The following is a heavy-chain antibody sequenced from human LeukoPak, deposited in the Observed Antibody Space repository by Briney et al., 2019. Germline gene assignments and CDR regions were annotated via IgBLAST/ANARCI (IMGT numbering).Heavy chain of an antibody. D-gene: IGHD2-15*01. V-gene: IGHV3-30*02. CDR3: AKDGWTGYSRIDY. J-gene: IGHJ4*02. Sequence: GESLRLSCAASGFTFSTYGMHWVRQAPGKGLEWVAFIQSDGSYKYYADSVKGRFTISRDNSKNTVFLQMSSLRTGDTALYYCAKDGWTGYSRIDYWGQGTLVTVSS. CDR2: IQSDGSYK. CDR1: GFTFSTYG.